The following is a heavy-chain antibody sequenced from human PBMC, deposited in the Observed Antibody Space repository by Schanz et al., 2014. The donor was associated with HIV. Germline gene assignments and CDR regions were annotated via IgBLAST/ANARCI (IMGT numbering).Heavy chain of an antibody. CDR2: ISGGSSTT. CDR3: ARGSWYSGGWYDDYNYYDVDV. V-gene: IGHV3-48*01. Sequence: EVQLVESGGGLVQPGGSLRLSCVASGFTFSTYSMNWVRQTPGKGLEWVSYISGGSSTTYYADSVKGRFTIARDNANNSLSLQMNSLRAEDTAVYFCARGSWYSGGWYDDYNYYDVDVGGQGTTVIVSS. CDR1: GFTFSTYS. J-gene: IGHJ6*02. D-gene: IGHD6-19*01.